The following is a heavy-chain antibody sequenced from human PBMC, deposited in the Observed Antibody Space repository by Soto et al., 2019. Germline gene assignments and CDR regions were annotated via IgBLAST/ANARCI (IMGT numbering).Heavy chain of an antibody. CDR1: GFTFDDYA. CDR2: ISWNSGSI. D-gene: IGHD5-12*01. V-gene: IGHV3-9*01. CDR3: AKDIVATILGYFDY. J-gene: IGHJ4*02. Sequence: GGSLRLSCAASGFTFDDYAMHWVRQAPGKGLEWVSGISWNSGSIGYADSVKGRFTISRDNAKNSLYLQMNSLRAEDTALYYCAKDIVATILGYFDYWGQGTLVTVSS.